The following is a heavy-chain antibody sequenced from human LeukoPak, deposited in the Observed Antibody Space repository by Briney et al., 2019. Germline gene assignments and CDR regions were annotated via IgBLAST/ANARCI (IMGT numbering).Heavy chain of an antibody. D-gene: IGHD6-19*01. CDR2: ISSNGGST. J-gene: IGHJ4*02. CDR3: ARDLAVAGY. CDR1: GVTFSSYA. V-gene: IGHV3-64*01. Sequence: GGSLRLSCAASGVTFSSYAMHWVRQAPGKGLEYVSAISSNGGSTYYANSVKGRFTISRDNSKNTLYLQMGSLRAEDMAVYYCARDLAVAGYWGQGTLVTVSS.